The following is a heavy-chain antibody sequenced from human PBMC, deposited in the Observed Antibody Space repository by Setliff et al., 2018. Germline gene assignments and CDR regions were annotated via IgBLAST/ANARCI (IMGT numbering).Heavy chain of an antibody. CDR2: ISSSSSYT. J-gene: IGHJ3*02. Sequence: GGSLRLSCAASGFTFSDYYMSWIRQAPGKGLEWVSYISSSSSYTNYADSVKGRFTISRDNAKNSLYLQMNSLRAEDTAVYYCARDPEQWLVRSYAFDIRGQGTMVTVSS. CDR1: GFTFSDYY. CDR3: ARDPEQWLVRSYAFDI. V-gene: IGHV3-11*05. D-gene: IGHD6-19*01.